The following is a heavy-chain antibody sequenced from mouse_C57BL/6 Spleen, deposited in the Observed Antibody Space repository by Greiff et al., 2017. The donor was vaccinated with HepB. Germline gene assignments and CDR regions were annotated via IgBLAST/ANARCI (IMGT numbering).Heavy chain of an antibody. CDR1: GYALSSSW. V-gene: IGHV1-82*01. CDR3: ASPPYYDYDEGSYAMDY. J-gene: IGHJ4*01. D-gene: IGHD2-4*01. Sequence: QVQLQQSGPELVKPGASVKISCKASGYALSSSWMNWVKQRPGKGLEWIGRIYPGDGDTNYNGKFKGKATLTADKSSSTAYMQLSSLTSEDSAVYFCASPPYYDYDEGSYAMDYWGQGTSVTVSS. CDR2: IYPGDGDT.